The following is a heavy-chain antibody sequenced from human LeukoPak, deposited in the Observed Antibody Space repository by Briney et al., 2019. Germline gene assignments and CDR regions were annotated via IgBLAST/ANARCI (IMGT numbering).Heavy chain of an antibody. Sequence: TGGSLRLSCSASGFTFSKYAMHWVRQAPGKGLEYVSGISSKGQSDFYADSVMGRFTVSRDNTENTLWLQMSSLRVEDTAVYFCVTASPYSGLGDWGHGTLVIVSS. CDR2: ISSKGQSD. CDR3: VTASPYSGLGD. CDR1: GFTFSKYA. J-gene: IGHJ4*01. D-gene: IGHD3-16*01. V-gene: IGHV3-64D*06.